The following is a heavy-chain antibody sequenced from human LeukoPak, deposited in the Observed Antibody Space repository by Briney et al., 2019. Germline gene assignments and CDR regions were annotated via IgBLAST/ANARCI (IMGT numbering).Heavy chain of an antibody. Sequence: SETLSLTCTVSGGSINNINYYWGWIRQPPGKGLEWIGSIYYSGSTYYNPSLKSRVTISVDTSKNQFSLKLSSVTAADTAVYYCAREQGDSSGYYDPWGQGTLVTVSS. V-gene: IGHV4-39*07. CDR1: GGSINNINYY. J-gene: IGHJ5*02. CDR3: AREQGDSSGYYDP. D-gene: IGHD3-22*01. CDR2: IYYSGST.